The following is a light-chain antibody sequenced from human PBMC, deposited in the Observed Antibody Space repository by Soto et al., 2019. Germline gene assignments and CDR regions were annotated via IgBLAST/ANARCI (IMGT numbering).Light chain of an antibody. J-gene: IGLJ2*01. V-gene: IGLV1-40*01. CDR3: QSYASSLSGHVV. Sequence: QSVLTQPPSVSGAPGQRVTISCTGSSSNIGAGYDVHWYQQLPGTAPKLLIYGNSNRPSGVPDRFSCAKSGPSASLAITGLQAEDEADDYCQSYASSLSGHVVFGGGTKLTVL. CDR1: SSNIGAGYD. CDR2: GNS.